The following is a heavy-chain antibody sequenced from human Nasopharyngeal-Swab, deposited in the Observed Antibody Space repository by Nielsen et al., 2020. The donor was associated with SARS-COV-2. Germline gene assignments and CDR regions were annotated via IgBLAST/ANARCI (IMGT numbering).Heavy chain of an antibody. J-gene: IGHJ4*02. CDR3: VRSSSWYYFDY. CDR1: GDSFSGFY. CDR2: IYYNGNT. Sequence: SETLSLTCAVYGDSFSGFYWNWIRQPPGKGLEWIGNIYYNGNTYQNPSPKSRLTISVDKSKNQFSLQLSSVTAADTAVYYCVRSSSWYYFDYWAQGTQVTVSS. D-gene: IGHD6-13*01. V-gene: IGHV4-34*01.